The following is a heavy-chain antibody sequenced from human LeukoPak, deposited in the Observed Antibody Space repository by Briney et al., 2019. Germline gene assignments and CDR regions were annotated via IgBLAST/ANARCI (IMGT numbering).Heavy chain of an antibody. D-gene: IGHD1-1*01. CDR2: ISYDGSNK. J-gene: IGHJ4*02. V-gene: IGHV3-30-3*01. CDR3: ATTTGGKNFDY. Sequence: GGSLRLSCAASGFTFSSYAMHWVRQAPGKGLEWVAVISYDGSNKYYADSVKGRFTISGDNSKNTLYLQMNSLRAEDTAVYHCATTTGGKNFDYWGQGTLVTVSS. CDR1: GFTFSSYA.